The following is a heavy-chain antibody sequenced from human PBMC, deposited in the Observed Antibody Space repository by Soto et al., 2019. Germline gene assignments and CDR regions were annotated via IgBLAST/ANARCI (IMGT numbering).Heavy chain of an antibody. CDR3: ARSPGSGWAYYYYGMDV. CDR2: ISGSGGST. V-gene: IGHV3-23*01. Sequence: GGSLRLSCAASGFTFSSYAMSWVRQAPGKGLEWVSAISGSGGSTYYADSVKGRFTISRDNSKNTLYLQMNSLRAEDTAVYYCARSPGSGWAYYYYGMDVWGQGTTVTVSS. D-gene: IGHD6-19*01. CDR1: GFTFSSYA. J-gene: IGHJ6*02.